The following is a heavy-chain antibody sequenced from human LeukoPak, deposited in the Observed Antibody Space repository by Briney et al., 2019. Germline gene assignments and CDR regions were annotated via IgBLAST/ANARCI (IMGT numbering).Heavy chain of an antibody. CDR3: ARTYYSLNPRQYFQH. V-gene: IGHV4-39*07. Sequence: SETLSLTCTVSGGSISSSSYYWGWIRQPPGKGLEWIGSIYYSGSTYYNPSLKSRVTISVDTSKNQFSLKLSSVTAADTAVYYCARTYYSLNPRQYFQHWGQGTLVTVSS. CDR2: IYYSGST. CDR1: GGSISSSSYY. J-gene: IGHJ1*01. D-gene: IGHD3-16*01.